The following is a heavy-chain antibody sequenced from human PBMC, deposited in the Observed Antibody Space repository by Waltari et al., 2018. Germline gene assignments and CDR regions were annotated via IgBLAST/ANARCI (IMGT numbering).Heavy chain of an antibody. CDR2: INHSGST. V-gene: IGHV4-34*01. D-gene: IGHD3-16*01. Sequence: QVQLQQWGAGLLQPSETLSLTCAAYARSSSDYWWSWTRPPPGKGLEWIGEINHSGSTNYNPSLKSRVTMSVDTSKNQFSLNLNSVTAADTAVYYCARGRDYVWNLLWGQGTLVTVSS. CDR1: ARSSSDYW. CDR3: ARGRDYVWNLL. J-gene: IGHJ4*02.